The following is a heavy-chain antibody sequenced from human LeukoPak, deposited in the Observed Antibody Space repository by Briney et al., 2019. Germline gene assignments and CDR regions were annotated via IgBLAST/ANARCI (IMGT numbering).Heavy chain of an antibody. CDR2: ISAYKGKK. V-gene: IGHV1-18*01. CDR3: ARDLSGIVVVIRGYYFDY. Sequence: ASVNVSCKGSVYTFTSYGISWVGPAPGQGREWMGWISAYKGKKNYEQKLQGRVTITRDTSKSTAYMELRSLRYDDTAVYYCARDLSGIVVVIRGYYFDYWGQGTLVTVSS. CDR1: VYTFTSYG. D-gene: IGHD3-22*01. J-gene: IGHJ4*02.